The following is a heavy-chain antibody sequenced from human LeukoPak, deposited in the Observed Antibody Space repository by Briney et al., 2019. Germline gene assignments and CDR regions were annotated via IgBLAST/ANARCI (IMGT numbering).Heavy chain of an antibody. Sequence: GGSLRLSCAASGITFSTYGMHWVRQAPAQGLEWVAFIWSDGSNTYYADSVKGRFTISRDNSKDTLYLQMNSLRAEDTAVYYCARKVYYSAWGMDVWGQGTTVTVSS. V-gene: IGHV3-33*01. CDR1: GITFSTYG. CDR3: ARKVYYSAWGMDV. CDR2: IWSDGSNT. D-gene: IGHD6-19*01. J-gene: IGHJ6*02.